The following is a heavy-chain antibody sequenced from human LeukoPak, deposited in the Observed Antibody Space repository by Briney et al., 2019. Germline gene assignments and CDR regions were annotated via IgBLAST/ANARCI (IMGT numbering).Heavy chain of an antibody. Sequence: GGSLRLSCAASGFTFSDYSMNWVRQAPGKGLEWISYIGIDSGNTNYADSVKGRFTISGDKAKNSLYLQMNSLRVEDTAVYYCARDYEYAFDNWGQEPWSPSPQ. D-gene: IGHD5-12*01. CDR2: IGIDSGNT. J-gene: IGHJ4*01. V-gene: IGHV3-48*01. CDR1: GFTFSDYS. CDR3: ARDYEYAFDN.